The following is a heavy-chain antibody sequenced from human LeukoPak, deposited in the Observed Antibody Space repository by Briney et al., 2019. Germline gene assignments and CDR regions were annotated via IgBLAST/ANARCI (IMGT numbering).Heavy chain of an antibody. D-gene: IGHD1-26*01. V-gene: IGHV3-7*01. CDR2: IKQDGSEK. J-gene: IGHJ5*02. CDR1: GFTFSSYW. Sequence: PGGSLRLSCAASGFTFSSYWMSWVRQAPGKGLEWVANIKQDGSEKYYVDSVKGRFTISRDNAKNSLYLQMNSLRAEDTAVYYCAREDSGSYYRWFDPWGQGTLVTVFS. CDR3: AREDSGSYYRWFDP.